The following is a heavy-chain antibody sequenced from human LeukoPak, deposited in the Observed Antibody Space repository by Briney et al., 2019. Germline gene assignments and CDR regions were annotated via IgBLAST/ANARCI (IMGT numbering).Heavy chain of an antibody. CDR1: GYTFTSYG. Sequence: ASVKVSCKASGYTFTSYGISWVRQAPGQGFEWMGWISAYNGNTNYAQKLQGRVTMTTDTSTSTAYMELRSLRSDDTAVYYCARMYYYDSSGYYVDRFSRYYYFDYWGQGTLVTVSS. J-gene: IGHJ4*02. V-gene: IGHV1-18*01. CDR2: ISAYNGNT. D-gene: IGHD3-22*01. CDR3: ARMYYYDSSGYYVDRFSRYYYFDY.